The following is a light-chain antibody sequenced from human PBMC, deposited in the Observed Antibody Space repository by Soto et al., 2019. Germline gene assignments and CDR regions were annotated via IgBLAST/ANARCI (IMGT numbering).Light chain of an antibody. V-gene: IGKV1-39*01. Sequence: DIQMTQSPSSLSASVGDRVTITCRASQSISSYLNWYQQKPGKAPKLLIYAASSLQSGVPSRFSGSGSETDFTLTISSLQPEDFGIYYCQQCHATPLTFGQGTRLEIK. CDR2: AAS. CDR3: QQCHATPLT. J-gene: IGKJ5*01. CDR1: QSISSY.